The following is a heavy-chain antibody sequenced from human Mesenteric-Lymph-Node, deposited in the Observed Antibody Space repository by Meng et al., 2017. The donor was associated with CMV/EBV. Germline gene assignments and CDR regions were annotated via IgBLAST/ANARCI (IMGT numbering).Heavy chain of an antibody. CDR2: VYYSGGS. CDR1: GESFRSGGYY. J-gene: IGHJ4*02. V-gene: IGHV4-31*03. CDR3: ARGSYSWNYFDF. D-gene: IGHD2-21*01. Sequence: TGSGESFRSGGYYWGWSRQQPGKGLEWIGYVYYSGGSLYNPSLKSRVTISVDTSKDQFSLKLSSVTAADTAFYYCARGSYSWNYFDFWGQGALVTVSS.